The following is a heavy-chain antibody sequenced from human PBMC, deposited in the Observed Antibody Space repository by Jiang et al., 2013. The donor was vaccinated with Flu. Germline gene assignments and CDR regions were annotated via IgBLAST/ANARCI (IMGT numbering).Heavy chain of an antibody. D-gene: IGHD5-18*01. V-gene: IGHV4-59*08. CDR2: IYYSGST. CDR1: GGPISSYY. Sequence: GPGLVKPSETLSLTCTVSGGPISSYYWSWIRQPPGKGLEWIGYIYYSGSTNYNPSLKSRVTISVDTSKNQFSLKLSSVTAADTAVYYCARGYSYGFSHWYFDLWGRGTLVTVSS. CDR3: ARGYSYGFSHWYFDL. J-gene: IGHJ2*01.